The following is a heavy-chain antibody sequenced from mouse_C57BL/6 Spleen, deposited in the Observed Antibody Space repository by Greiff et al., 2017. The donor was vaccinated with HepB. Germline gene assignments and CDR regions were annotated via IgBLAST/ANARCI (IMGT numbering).Heavy chain of an antibody. CDR1: GYTFTSYW. D-gene: IGHD2-4*01. V-gene: IGHV1-53*01. CDR2: INPSNGGT. CDR3: AIYDYDGPYFDY. Sequence: VQLQQPGTELVKPGASVKLSCKASGYTFTSYWMHWVKQRPGQGLEWIGNINPSNGGTNYNEKFKRKATLTVDKSSSTAYMQLSSLTSEDSAVDYCAIYDYDGPYFDYWGQGTTLTVSS. J-gene: IGHJ2*01.